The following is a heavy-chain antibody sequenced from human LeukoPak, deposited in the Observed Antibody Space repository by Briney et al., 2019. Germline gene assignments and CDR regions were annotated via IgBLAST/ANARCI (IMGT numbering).Heavy chain of an antibody. J-gene: IGHJ3*02. CDR3: ARDPNGDYIGTFDM. V-gene: IGHV1-18*01. Sequence: ASVKVSCKASGYTFTSYGISWVRQAPGQGLEWMGWISAYNGNTKYAQKFQGRVIMTTDTSTRTAYMELRSLRSDDTAVYYCARDPNGDYIGTFDMWGRGTMVSVSS. D-gene: IGHD4-17*01. CDR1: GYTFTSYG. CDR2: ISAYNGNT.